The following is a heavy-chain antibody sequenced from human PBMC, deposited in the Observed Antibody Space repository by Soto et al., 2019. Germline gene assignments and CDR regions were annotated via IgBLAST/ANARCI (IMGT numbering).Heavy chain of an antibody. CDR2: ISSSAGSA. V-gene: IGHV3-23*01. J-gene: IGHJ4*02. CDR1: GFTFSNYA. CDR3: AKDHDFWSGYWGRFDY. Sequence: GGSLILSCAASGFTFSNYAMSWVRQAPGKGLEWVSVISSSAGSAYYADSVKGRFTISRGNSQNTLYLQMNRLRTEDTAVYYCAKDHDFWSGYWGRFDYWGPGSLVTVSS. D-gene: IGHD3-3*01.